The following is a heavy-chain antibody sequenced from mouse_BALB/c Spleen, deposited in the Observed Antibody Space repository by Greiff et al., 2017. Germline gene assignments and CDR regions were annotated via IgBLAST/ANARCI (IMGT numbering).Heavy chain of an antibody. CDR2: ISSGSSTI. CDR1: GFTFSSFG. V-gene: IGHV5-17*02. D-gene: IGHD1-1*01. CDR3: ARSHYYGSSPFAY. J-gene: IGHJ3*01. Sequence: EVMLVESGGGLVQPGGSRKLSCAASGFTFSSFGMHWVRQAPEKGLEWVAYISSGSSTIYYADTVKGRFTISRDNPKNTLFLQMTSLRSEDTAMYYCARSHYYGSSPFAYWGQGTLVTVSA.